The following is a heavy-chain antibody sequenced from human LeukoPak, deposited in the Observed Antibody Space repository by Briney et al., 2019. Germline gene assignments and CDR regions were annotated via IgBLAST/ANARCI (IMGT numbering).Heavy chain of an antibody. V-gene: IGHV4-34*01. J-gene: IGHJ4*02. D-gene: IGHD2-2*01. Sequence: PSETLSLTCAVYGGSFSGYYWSWIRQPPGKGLEWIGEINHSGSTNYNPSLKSRVTISVDTSKNQFSLKLSSVTAADTAVYYCARVGVVPGPIDHWGQGTLVTVSS. CDR3: ARVGVVPGPIDH. CDR2: INHSGST. CDR1: GGSFSGYY.